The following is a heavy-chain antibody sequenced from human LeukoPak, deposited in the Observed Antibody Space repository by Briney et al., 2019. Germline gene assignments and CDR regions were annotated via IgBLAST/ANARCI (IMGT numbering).Heavy chain of an antibody. CDR2: FDPEDGET. CDR3: ATQLGYCSGGSCYKPNWFDP. D-gene: IGHD2-15*01. V-gene: IGHV1-24*01. J-gene: IGHJ5*02. CDR1: GYTLTELS. Sequence: ASVKVSCKVSGYTLTELSMHWERQAPGKGLEWMGGFDPEDGETFYAQKFQGRVTMTEDTSTDTAYMELSSLRSEDTAVYYCATQLGYCSGGSCYKPNWFDPWGQGTLVTVSS.